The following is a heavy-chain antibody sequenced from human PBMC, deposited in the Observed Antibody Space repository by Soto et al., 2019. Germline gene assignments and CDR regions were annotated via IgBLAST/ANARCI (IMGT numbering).Heavy chain of an antibody. CDR1: GGSLTGYY. D-gene: IGHD5-12*01. CDR3: ARGQEGIVATH. CDR2: IKDGGVT. Sequence: QVHLQQWGAGLLKPSETLSLTCAVNGGSLTGYYWSWIRQPPGKGREWIGEIKDGGVTNYSPSLKGRGTMSADTSKNQFSLKLNSVTAADTAVYYCARGQEGIVATHWDQGTLVTVSS. V-gene: IGHV4-34*01. J-gene: IGHJ4*02.